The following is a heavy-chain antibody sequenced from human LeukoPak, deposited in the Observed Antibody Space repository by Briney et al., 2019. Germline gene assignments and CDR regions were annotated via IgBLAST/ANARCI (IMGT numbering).Heavy chain of an antibody. J-gene: IGHJ4*02. D-gene: IGHD4-17*01. CDR2: IYYSGST. CDR1: GGSISSCY. V-gene: IGHV4-59*01. CDR3: ARDGYYGDYAIDY. Sequence: SETLSLTCTVSGGSISSCYWSWIRQPPGKGLEWIGYIYYSGSTNYNPSLKSRVTISVDTSKNQFSPKLSSVTAADTAVYYCARDGYYGDYAIDYWGQGTLVTVSS.